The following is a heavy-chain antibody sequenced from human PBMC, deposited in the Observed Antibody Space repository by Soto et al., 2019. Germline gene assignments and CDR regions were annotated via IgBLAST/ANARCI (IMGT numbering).Heavy chain of an antibody. D-gene: IGHD2-15*01. Sequence: SETLSLTCTVSGGSISSYYWSWIRQPPGKGLEWIGYIYYSGSTNYNPSLRSRVTISVDTSKNQFSLKLSSVTAADTAVYYCARDYCSGGSCYPYFDYWGQGTLGTVS. CDR3: ARDYCSGGSCYPYFDY. J-gene: IGHJ4*02. CDR1: GGSISSYY. CDR2: IYYSGST. V-gene: IGHV4-59*01.